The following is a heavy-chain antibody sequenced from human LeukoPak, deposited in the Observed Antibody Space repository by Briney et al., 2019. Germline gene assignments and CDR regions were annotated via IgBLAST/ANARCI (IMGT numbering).Heavy chain of an antibody. V-gene: IGHV3-7*01. CDR2: IKQDGSEY. J-gene: IGHJ4*02. CDR1: GFTFSSYW. Sequence: GGSLRLSCVASGFTFSSYWMSWVRQAPGKGLEWVANIKQDGSEYSYVHSVKGRFTISRDSAKNSLYLQMNSLRAEDTAVYYCARDGGDFDYWGQGTLVTVSS. CDR3: ARDGGDFDY. D-gene: IGHD3-3*01.